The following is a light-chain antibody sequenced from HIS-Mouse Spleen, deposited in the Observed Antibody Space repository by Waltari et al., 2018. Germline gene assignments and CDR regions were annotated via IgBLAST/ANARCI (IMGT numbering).Light chain of an antibody. J-gene: IGLJ3*02. Sequence: QSVLTQPPSASGTPGQRVTISCSGSSSHIGSNYVYWYQQLPGTAPKLLVYRNNLRPSGVPDRSSGSKSGTSASLAISGLRSEDEADYYCAAWDDSLSGPVFGGGTKLTVL. CDR3: AAWDDSLSGPV. CDR2: RNN. V-gene: IGLV1-47*01. CDR1: SSHIGSNY.